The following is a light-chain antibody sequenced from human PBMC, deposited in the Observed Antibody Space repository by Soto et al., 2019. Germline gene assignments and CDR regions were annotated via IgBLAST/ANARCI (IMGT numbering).Light chain of an antibody. Sequence: DIPVTQSPSSLSASVGDRVTISCRASQDIRNSLNWYQQKPGKAPKLLIYDVSYLETGVPSRFSGSASGTDFTFTISSLHPEDSATYYCQQYDTLGVTFGQGTRLEIK. V-gene: IGKV1-33*01. J-gene: IGKJ5*01. CDR3: QQYDTLGVT. CDR2: DVS. CDR1: QDIRNS.